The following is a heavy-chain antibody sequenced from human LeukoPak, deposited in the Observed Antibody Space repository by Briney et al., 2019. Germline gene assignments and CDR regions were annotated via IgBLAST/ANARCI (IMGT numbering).Heavy chain of an antibody. CDR3: ARGYSGYDPTYFDY. D-gene: IGHD5-12*01. V-gene: IGHV4-30-2*01. Sequence: SETLSLTCTVSGGSISSGGYYWSWIRQPPGKGLEWIGYIYHSGSTYYNPSLKSRVTISVDRSKNQFSLKLSSVTAADTAVYYCARGYSGYDPTYFDYWGQGTLVTVSS. J-gene: IGHJ4*02. CDR1: GGSISSGGYY. CDR2: IYHSGST.